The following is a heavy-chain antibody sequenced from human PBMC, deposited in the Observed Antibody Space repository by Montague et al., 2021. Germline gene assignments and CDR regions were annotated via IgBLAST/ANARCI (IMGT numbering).Heavy chain of an antibody. V-gene: IGHV4-34*01. J-gene: IGHJ6*03. D-gene: IGHD1-26*01. CDR1: GGSFSGYY. Sequence: SETLSLTCAVYGGSFSGYYWRWIRQPPGRGLEWIGEINHRGTTSYNPSLKSRVTLSEDTSRNQFSLKLNSVTAADTAVYYCARDQTGERCMDVWGKGTTVTVSS. CDR3: ARDQTGERCMDV. CDR2: INHRGTT.